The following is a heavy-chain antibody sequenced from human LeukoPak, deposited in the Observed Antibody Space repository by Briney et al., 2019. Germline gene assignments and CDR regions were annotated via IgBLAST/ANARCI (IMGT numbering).Heavy chain of an antibody. Sequence: GASVKVSCKVSGYTLTELSMHWVRQAPGKGLEWMGGFDPEDGETIYAQKFQGRVTIAADKSTSTAYMELSSLRSEDTAVYYCASATNYYDSSGYYYWGFDYWGQGTLVTVSS. V-gene: IGHV1-24*01. D-gene: IGHD3-22*01. CDR1: GYTLTELS. CDR3: ASATNYYDSSGYYYWGFDY. CDR2: FDPEDGET. J-gene: IGHJ4*02.